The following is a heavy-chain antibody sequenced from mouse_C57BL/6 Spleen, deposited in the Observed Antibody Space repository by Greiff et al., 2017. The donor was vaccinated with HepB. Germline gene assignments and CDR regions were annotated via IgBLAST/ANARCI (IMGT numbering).Heavy chain of an antibody. D-gene: IGHD2-1*01. CDR3: AREGYGNYDAMDY. CDR2: INPSNGGT. Sequence: QVQLKESGTELVKPGASVKLSCKASGYTFTSYWMHWVKQRPGQGLEWIGNINPSNGGTNYNEKFKSKATLTVDKSSSTAYMQLSSLTSEDSAVYYCAREGYGNYDAMDYWGQGTSVTVSS. CDR1: GYTFTSYW. V-gene: IGHV1-53*01. J-gene: IGHJ4*01.